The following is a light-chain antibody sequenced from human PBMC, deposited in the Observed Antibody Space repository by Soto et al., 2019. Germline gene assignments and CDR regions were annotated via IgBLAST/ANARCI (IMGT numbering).Light chain of an antibody. V-gene: IGKV2D-29*02. CDR2: EVS. Sequence: DIVMTQTPLSLSVTPGQPASISCKSSQSLPHSYGRTYLFWYLQKPGQSPQLLIYEVSNWLSGVPDRFSGSGADTDFTLMISRAEPEDVGVYYCMQRGTFGEGTKVEIK. J-gene: IGKJ4*01. CDR1: QSLPHSYGRTY. CDR3: MQRGT.